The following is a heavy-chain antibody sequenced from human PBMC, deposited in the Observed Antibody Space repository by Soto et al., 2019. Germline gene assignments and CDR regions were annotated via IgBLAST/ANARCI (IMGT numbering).Heavy chain of an antibody. CDR2: IVVGSGNT. V-gene: IGHV1-58*02. Sequence: SVKVSCKASGFTFTSSAMQWVRQARGQRLEWIGWIVVGSGNTNYAQKFQERVTITRDMSTSTAYIELSSLRSEDTAVYYCAAPGPGYCSSTSCYADDAFDIWGQGTMVTVSS. D-gene: IGHD2-2*01. CDR1: GFTFTSSA. J-gene: IGHJ3*02. CDR3: AAPGPGYCSSTSCYADDAFDI.